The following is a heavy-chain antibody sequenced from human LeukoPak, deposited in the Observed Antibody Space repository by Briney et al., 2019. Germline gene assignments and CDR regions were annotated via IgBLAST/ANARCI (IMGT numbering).Heavy chain of an antibody. V-gene: IGHV1-2*02. J-gene: IGHJ6*02. CDR1: GDTFTGYY. CDR3: AKGPSAMNYYFYGLDV. Sequence: ASLKVSCKASGDTFTGYYMHWVRQTPGQGLEWMGWINPNSGVTNYAQKFQGRVTMTRDTSITTAYVELSRLRSDDTAVYYCAKGPSAMNYYFYGLDVWGQGTTVTVSS. CDR2: INPNSGVT.